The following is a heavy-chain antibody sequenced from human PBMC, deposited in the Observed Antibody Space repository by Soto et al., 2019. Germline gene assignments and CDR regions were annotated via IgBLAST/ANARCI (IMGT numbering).Heavy chain of an antibody. D-gene: IGHD4-17*01. CDR2: IIPILGIA. CDR1: GGTFSSYT. Sequence: QVQLVQSGAEVKKPGSSVKVSCKASGGTFSSYTISWVRQAPGQGLEWMGRIIPILGIANYAQKFQGRVTITADKSTSTAYMELSSLRSEDTAVYYCARDREGYGDYNFGYGGKGTLVTVSS. V-gene: IGHV1-69*08. CDR3: ARDREGYGDYNFGY. J-gene: IGHJ4*02.